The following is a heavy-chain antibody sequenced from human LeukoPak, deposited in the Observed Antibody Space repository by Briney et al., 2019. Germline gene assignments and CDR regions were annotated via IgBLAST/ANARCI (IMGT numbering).Heavy chain of an antibody. V-gene: IGHV3-23*01. CDR3: AKTRGISISGVVPLCDY. J-gene: IGHJ4*02. CDR1: GFTFSTSG. Sequence: GGSLRLSCAASGFTFSTSGMTWVRQAPGKGLDWVSIISGSGGTPYYTDSVKGRFTISRDNSKNTLYLQMNSLRAEDTAVSYCAKTRGISISGVVPLCDYWGQGTLVTVSS. CDR2: ISGSGGTP. D-gene: IGHD3-3*01.